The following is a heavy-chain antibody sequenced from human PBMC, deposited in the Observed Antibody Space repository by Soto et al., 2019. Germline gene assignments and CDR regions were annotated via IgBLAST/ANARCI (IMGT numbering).Heavy chain of an antibody. V-gene: IGHV3-66*01. CDR1: GFSVTNNY. CDR3: ARGRGSTGYLGREHYFDY. Sequence: EVQVVESGGGLVQPGGSLRLSCAASGFSVTNNYMNWVRQAPGKEVEWVSIIDISGNTYYADSVKDRITISRDKSRNTLYLHMDSLRAEDTAAYYCARGRGSTGYLGREHYFDYWGQGTLVTVSP. J-gene: IGHJ4*02. D-gene: IGHD2-2*01. CDR2: IDISGNT.